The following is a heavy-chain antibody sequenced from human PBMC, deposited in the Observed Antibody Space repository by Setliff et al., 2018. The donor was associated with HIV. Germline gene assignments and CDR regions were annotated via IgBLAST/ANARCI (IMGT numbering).Heavy chain of an antibody. CDR3: AKDGISGGSYPPYYFDY. CDR1: GFTLSNTY. J-gene: IGHJ4*01. D-gene: IGHD2-15*01. CDR2: LYGSGDS. Sequence: PGGSLRLSCAASGFTLSNTYMAWVRQAPGKRPEWVSTLYGSGDSYHADSVKGRFTLSRDTSKNTMYLQMNSLRREDTAVYYCAKDGISGGSYPPYYFDYWGHGTLVTVSS. V-gene: IGHV3-66*03.